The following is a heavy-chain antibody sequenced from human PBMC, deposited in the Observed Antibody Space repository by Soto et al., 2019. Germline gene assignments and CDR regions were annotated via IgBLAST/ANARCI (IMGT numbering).Heavy chain of an antibody. V-gene: IGHV1-2*02. J-gene: IGHJ5*02. Sequence: QVHLVQSGAEVMKPGASVKVSCKASGYSFSHYFMHWVRQAPGQGLEWMGWINSSNGGTKYSQKFQGRLTMTTDTSTSTDYMELSRLTSDDTAIYFCAREAYSASFGYVTNPNWFDPWGQGTLVSVSS. CDR3: AREAYSASFGYVTNPNWFDP. D-gene: IGHD2-2*03. CDR2: INSSNGGT. CDR1: GYSFSHYF.